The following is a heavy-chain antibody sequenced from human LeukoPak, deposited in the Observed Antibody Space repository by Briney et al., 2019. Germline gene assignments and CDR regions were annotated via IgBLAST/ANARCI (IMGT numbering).Heavy chain of an antibody. CDR1: GYTVTSYW. CDR3: ATWEYSSSTMDV. V-gene: IGHV5-51*01. D-gene: IGHD6-6*01. Sequence: GESLKISCKGSGYTVTSYWIAWVRPMPGKGLEGMGTIYPYDSTTRYSPSFQGQVTISGDKSSSTSYVQWRSLKASDTAMYYCATWEYSSSTMDVWRKGTTVTVSS. CDR2: IYPYDSTT. J-gene: IGHJ6*03.